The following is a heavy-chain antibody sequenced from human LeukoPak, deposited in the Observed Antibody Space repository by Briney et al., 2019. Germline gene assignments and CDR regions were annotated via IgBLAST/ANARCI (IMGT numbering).Heavy chain of an antibody. CDR3: ARGFRGASFDY. V-gene: IGHV4-61*02. Sequence: SETLSLTCTVSGGSISSGSYYWSWLRQPAGKGLEWIGRIYTSGSTNYNPSLKSRVTISVDTSKNQFSLKVSSVTAADTAVYYCARGFRGASFDYWGQGTLVTVSS. CDR1: GGSISSGSYY. D-gene: IGHD1-26*01. CDR2: IYTSGST. J-gene: IGHJ4*02.